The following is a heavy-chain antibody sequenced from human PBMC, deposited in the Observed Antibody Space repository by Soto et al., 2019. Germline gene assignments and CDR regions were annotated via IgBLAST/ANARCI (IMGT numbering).Heavy chain of an antibody. V-gene: IGHV1-69*13. J-gene: IGHJ4*02. CDR3: ARAAVSYSSSDYFDY. CDR2: IIPIFGTA. D-gene: IGHD6-6*01. CDR1: GGTFSSYA. Sequence: GASVKVSCKASGGTFSSYAISWVRQAPGQGLEWMGGIIPIFGTANYAQKFQGRVTITADESTSTAYMELSSLRSEDTAVYYCARAAVSYSSSDYFDYWGQGTLVTVSS.